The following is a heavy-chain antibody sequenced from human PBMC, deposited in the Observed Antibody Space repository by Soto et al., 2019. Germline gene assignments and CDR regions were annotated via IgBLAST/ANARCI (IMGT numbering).Heavy chain of an antibody. Sequence: QVQLVQSGPEVKKPGTSVKVSCKASGFTFGDSAIQWVRQAPGHRLEWLGWIVVGTGDTNYAQKFQERVTITRDMSTSTAYMELSSLISDDTAVYYCAAGRAPTDPYKWVDPGGQGTLVTVSP. CDR1: GFTFGDSA. CDR2: IVVGTGDT. CDR3: AAGRAPTDPYKWVDP. D-gene: IGHD1-1*01. V-gene: IGHV1-58*02. J-gene: IGHJ5*02.